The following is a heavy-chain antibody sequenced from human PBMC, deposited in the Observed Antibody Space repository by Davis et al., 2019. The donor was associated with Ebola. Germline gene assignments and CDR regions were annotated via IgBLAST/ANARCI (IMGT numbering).Heavy chain of an antibody. Sequence: SETLSLTCTVSGGSISSYYWSWIRQPPGKGLEWIGYTYYSGSTNYNPSLKSRVTISVDTSKNQFSLKLSSVTAADTAVYYCARLNYGGNSAPFDYWGQGTLVTVSS. CDR3: ARLNYGGNSAPFDY. V-gene: IGHV4-59*01. CDR2: TYYSGST. D-gene: IGHD4-23*01. J-gene: IGHJ4*02. CDR1: GGSISSYY.